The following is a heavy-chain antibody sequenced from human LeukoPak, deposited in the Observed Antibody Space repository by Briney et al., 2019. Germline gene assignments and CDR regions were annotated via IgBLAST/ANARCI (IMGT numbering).Heavy chain of an antibody. V-gene: IGHV4-59*08. CDR1: GGSINSHY. CDR3: ARVASRTSWQYFFDY. Sequence: PSETLSLTCIVSGGSINSHYWTWIRQSPRKGLEWIGYIYYSGSTTYNPSLKSRVAISVDTSKNQLSLKVPSVTAADSGVYYCARVASRTSWQYFFDYWGHGALVTVSS. D-gene: IGHD1-7*01. J-gene: IGHJ4*01. CDR2: IYYSGST.